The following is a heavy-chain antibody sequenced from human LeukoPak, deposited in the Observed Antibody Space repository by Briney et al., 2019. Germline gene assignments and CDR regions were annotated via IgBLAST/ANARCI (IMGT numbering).Heavy chain of an antibody. D-gene: IGHD3-3*01. CDR1: GGSFSGYY. J-gene: IGHJ6*03. CDR2: INHSGST. Sequence: SETLSLTCAVYGGSFSGYYWSWIRQPPGKGLEWIGEINHSGSTNYNPSLKSRVTISVDTSKNQFSLKLGSVTAADTAVYYCAREGRNYDFWSGYYNRDYYYYMDVWGKGTTVTVSS. V-gene: IGHV4-34*01. CDR3: AREGRNYDFWSGYYNRDYYYYMDV.